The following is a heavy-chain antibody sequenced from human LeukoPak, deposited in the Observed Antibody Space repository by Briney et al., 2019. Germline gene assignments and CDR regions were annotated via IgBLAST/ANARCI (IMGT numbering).Heavy chain of an antibody. CDR1: GDSVSNGNFY. V-gene: IGHV4-61*01. CDR2: IYYSGST. Sequence: PSETPSLTCTVSGDSVSNGNFYWSWLRQPPGKALEWIGYIYYSGSTCYNPSLEGRVTISVDTSKNQFSVKLRSVTAADTAVYYCARSQNYYGSGDYWSQGTLVTVSS. J-gene: IGHJ4*02. D-gene: IGHD3-10*01. CDR3: ARSQNYYGSGDY.